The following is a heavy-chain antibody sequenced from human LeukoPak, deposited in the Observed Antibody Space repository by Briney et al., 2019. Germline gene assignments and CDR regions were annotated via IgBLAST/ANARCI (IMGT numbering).Heavy chain of an antibody. CDR3: ARDGPRSASCGADCPIDY. V-gene: IGHV3-30-3*01. J-gene: IGHJ4*02. D-gene: IGHD2-21*02. CDR2: ISYDGSNE. CDR1: GFTFSYYA. Sequence: GGSLRLSCAASGFTFSYYAMHWVRQAPGKGLEWVAVISYDGSNEYYADSVKGRFTISRDNSKNTLSLQMNTLRSDDTAVYYCARDGPRSASCGADCPIDYWGQGTLVTVSS.